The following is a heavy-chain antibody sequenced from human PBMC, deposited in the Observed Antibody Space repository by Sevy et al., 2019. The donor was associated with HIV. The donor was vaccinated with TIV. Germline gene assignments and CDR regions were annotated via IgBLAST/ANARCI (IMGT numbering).Heavy chain of an antibody. Sequence: GESLKISCKGSGYSFTNYWIAWVRQMPGKGLEWMGIIYPGDSETRYDPSFQGQATTSADKSISSAYPHWSILKAAGTAMYYCARICDSSVDFPSDYWGQGTLVTVS. V-gene: IGHV5-51*01. CDR1: GYSFTNYW. CDR3: ARICDSSVDFPSDY. J-gene: IGHJ4*02. CDR2: IYPGDSET. D-gene: IGHD3-22*01.